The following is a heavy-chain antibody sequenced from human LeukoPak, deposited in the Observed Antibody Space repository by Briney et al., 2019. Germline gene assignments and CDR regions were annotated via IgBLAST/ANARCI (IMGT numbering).Heavy chain of an antibody. CDR3: ARDRQSSGSPEGYFDY. D-gene: IGHD1-26*01. Sequence: GGSLRLSCAASGFTFSSYAMSWVRQAPGKGLEWVSSISSSSSYIYYADSVKGRFTISRDNAKNSLFMQMNSLRAEDTAVYFCARDRQSSGSPEGYFDYWGQGTLVTVSS. CDR1: GFTFSSYA. CDR2: ISSSSSYI. J-gene: IGHJ4*02. V-gene: IGHV3-21*01.